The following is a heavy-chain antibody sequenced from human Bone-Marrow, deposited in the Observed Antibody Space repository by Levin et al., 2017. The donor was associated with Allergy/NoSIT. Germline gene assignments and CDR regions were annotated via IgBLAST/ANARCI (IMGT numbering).Heavy chain of an antibody. CDR3: ARNPRAGQWLVRFDY. CDR1: GYTFTSYG. Sequence: GASVKVSCKASGYTFTSYGISWVRQAPGQGLEWMGWISAYNGNTNYAQKLQGRVTMTTDTSTSTAYMELRSLRSDDTAVYYCARNPRAGQWLVRFDYWGQGTLVTVSS. V-gene: IGHV1-18*01. D-gene: IGHD6-19*01. CDR2: ISAYNGNT. J-gene: IGHJ4*02.